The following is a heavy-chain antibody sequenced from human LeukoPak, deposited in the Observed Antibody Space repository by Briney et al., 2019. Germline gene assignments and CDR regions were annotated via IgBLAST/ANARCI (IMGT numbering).Heavy chain of an antibody. D-gene: IGHD4-17*01. J-gene: IGHJ4*02. CDR3: ARDSYGDANFDS. CDR2: IYADGNT. V-gene: IGHV3-53*01. CDR1: GFIVNANY. Sequence: GGSLRLSCAASGFIVNANYMTWVRQAPGRGLEWVSFIYADGNTYYADSVKGRFTISRDISKNAVYLQMNSLRAEDTAVYYCARDSYGDANFDSWGQGTLVTVSS.